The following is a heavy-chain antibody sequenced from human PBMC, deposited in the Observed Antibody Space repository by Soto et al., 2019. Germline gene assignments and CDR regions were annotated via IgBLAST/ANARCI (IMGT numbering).Heavy chain of an antibody. V-gene: IGHV3-23*01. Sequence: EVQLLESGGGLVQPGGSLRLSCAASGFTFSSYAMSWVRQAPGKGLEWVSAISGSGGSTYYADSVKGRFTISRDNSKNTLYLQMNSLRAEDTAVYYCAKDADSSGSLPPDAFDIWGQGTMVTVSS. D-gene: IGHD3-22*01. J-gene: IGHJ3*02. CDR1: GFTFSSYA. CDR2: ISGSGGST. CDR3: AKDADSSGSLPPDAFDI.